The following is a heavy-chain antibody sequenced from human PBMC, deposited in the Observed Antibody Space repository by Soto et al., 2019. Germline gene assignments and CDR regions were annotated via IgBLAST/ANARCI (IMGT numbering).Heavy chain of an antibody. CDR1: GFTFTSYW. CDR2: VFPGDSDT. V-gene: IGHV5-51*01. J-gene: IGHJ4*02. CDR3: ARQGEGFYQRQIDF. Sequence: GESLKISCKGSGFTFTSYWIAWVRQMPGKGPEWMGVVFPGDSDTRYSPSFQGQVIISADKSTSAAYLKWRSLKASDTAIYYCARQGEGFYQRQIDFWGQGTLVKVSS. D-gene: IGHD3-16*01.